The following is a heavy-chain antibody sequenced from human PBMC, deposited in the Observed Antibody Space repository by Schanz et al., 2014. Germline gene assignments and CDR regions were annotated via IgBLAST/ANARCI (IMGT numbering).Heavy chain of an antibody. CDR2: IYSGDNT. D-gene: IGHD5-12*01. Sequence: EVQLVESGGGLIQPGGSLRLSCAASGFTFSSYAMSWVRQAPGKGLEWVSVIYSGDNTYYADSVKGRFTISRDNSKNTVYLQMNSLRAEDTAVYFCARDGGRDGYNLAFDVWGQGTLVTVSS. CDR3: ARDGGRDGYNLAFDV. CDR1: GFTFSSYA. V-gene: IGHV3-53*01. J-gene: IGHJ3*01.